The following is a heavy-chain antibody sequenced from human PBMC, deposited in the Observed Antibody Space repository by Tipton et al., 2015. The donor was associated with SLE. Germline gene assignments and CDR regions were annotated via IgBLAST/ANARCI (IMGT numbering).Heavy chain of an antibody. J-gene: IGHJ6*02. Sequence: TLSLTCAVYGGSFSGYYWSWTRQPPGKGLEWIGEINHRGSTNYNPSLKSRVTISVDTSKNQFSLKLSSVTAADTAVYYCARGPNYYGSGSYGMDVWGQGTTVTVSS. V-gene: IGHV4-34*01. CDR1: GGSFSGYY. CDR2: INHRGST. CDR3: ARGPNYYGSGSYGMDV. D-gene: IGHD3-10*01.